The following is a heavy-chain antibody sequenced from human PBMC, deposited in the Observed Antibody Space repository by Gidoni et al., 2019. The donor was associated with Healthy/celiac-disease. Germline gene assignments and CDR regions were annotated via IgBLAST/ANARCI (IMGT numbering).Heavy chain of an antibody. CDR2: IYHSGST. Sequence: QVQLQESGPGLVQPSGPLSLTCAVSGGSISSSNWWSWVRQPPGKGLEWIGEIYHSGSTNYNPSLKSRVTISVDKSKNQFSLKLSSVTAADTAVYYCARASDIVATIVFNGMDVWGQGTTVTVSS. V-gene: IGHV4-4*02. D-gene: IGHD5-12*01. J-gene: IGHJ6*02. CDR3: ARASDIVATIVFNGMDV. CDR1: GGSISSSNW.